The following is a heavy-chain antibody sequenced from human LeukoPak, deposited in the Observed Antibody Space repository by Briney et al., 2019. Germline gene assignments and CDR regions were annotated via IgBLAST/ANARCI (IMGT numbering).Heavy chain of an antibody. D-gene: IGHD6-13*01. CDR1: GGSINSYY. CDR2: IYYSGNT. CDR3: ARNGAAAGNYYYYGMDV. V-gene: IGHV4-59*01. Sequence: SETLSLTCTVSGGSINSYYWSWIRQPPGKGLEWVGYIYYSGNTNYNPSLKSRVTISVDTSKKQFSLKLSLVTAADTAVYYCARNGAAAGNYYYYGMDVWGQGTTLTVYS. J-gene: IGHJ6*02.